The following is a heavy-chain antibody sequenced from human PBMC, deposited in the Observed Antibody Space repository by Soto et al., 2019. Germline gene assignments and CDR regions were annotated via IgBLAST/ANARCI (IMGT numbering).Heavy chain of an antibody. CDR1: GFSISTASY. CDR2: LSHSGRT. CDR3: GHLKTDTEVTPAPPLFDS. V-gene: IGHV4-38-2*01. D-gene: IGHD2-2*01. Sequence: PSETLSLTCAVSGFSISTASYSAWHPPSPGKGLEWIGTLSHSGRTFYNPSLKSRVTISADTTKNQFSLSLTSVTAADAAVYYCGHLKTDTEVTPAPPLFDSWGQGTLVTV. J-gene: IGHJ4*02.